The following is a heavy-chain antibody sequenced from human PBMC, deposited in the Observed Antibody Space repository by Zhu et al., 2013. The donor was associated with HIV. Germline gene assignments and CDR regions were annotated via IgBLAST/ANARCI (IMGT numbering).Heavy chain of an antibody. D-gene: IGHD3-16*02. CDR2: IVVGSGNT. J-gene: IGHJ5*02. V-gene: IGHV1-58*01. Sequence: QLVQSGREVKKPGTSMKVSCKASGFTFSRSAVQWVRQARGQRPEWIGWIVVGSGNTNYAQNFQGRVTMTRNTSISTAYMELRNLNFEDTAIYYCARGIPKRFYDYLWGSYRYTACWFDPWGQGTLVTVSS. CDR1: GFTFSRSA. CDR3: ARGIPKRFYDYLWGSYRYTACWFDP.